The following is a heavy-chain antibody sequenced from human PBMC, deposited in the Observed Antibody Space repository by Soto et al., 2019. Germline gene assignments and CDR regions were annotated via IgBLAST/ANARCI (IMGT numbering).Heavy chain of an antibody. V-gene: IGHV4-34*01. CDR1: GGSFSCYY. J-gene: IGHJ4*02. CDR3: ASGLHYALTYRGPSDY. Sequence: PSETLSLTCAVYGGSFSCYYWSWIRQPPGKGLEWIGEINHSGSTNYNPSLKSRVTISVDTSKNQFSLKLSSVTAADTAVYYCASGLHYALTYRGPSDYWGQGTLVTVSS. D-gene: IGHD2-2*01. CDR2: INHSGST.